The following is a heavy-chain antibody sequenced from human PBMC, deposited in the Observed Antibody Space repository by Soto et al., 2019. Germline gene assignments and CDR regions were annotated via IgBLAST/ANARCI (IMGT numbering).Heavy chain of an antibody. V-gene: IGHV3-23*01. CDR3: AKDSEYYDSSGYYGCVDY. CDR1: GFTFSSYA. J-gene: IGHJ4*02. Sequence: EVQLLESGGGLVQPGGSLRLSCAASGFTFSSYAMSWVRQAPGKGLEWVSAISGSGGSTYYADSVKGWFTISRDNSKNTLYLQMNSLRAEDTAVYYCAKDSEYYDSSGYYGCVDYWGQGTLVTVSS. D-gene: IGHD3-22*01. CDR2: ISGSGGST.